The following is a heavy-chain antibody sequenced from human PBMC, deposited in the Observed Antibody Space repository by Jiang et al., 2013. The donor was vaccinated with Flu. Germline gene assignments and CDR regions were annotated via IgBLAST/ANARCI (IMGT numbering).Heavy chain of an antibody. CDR3: AKNTGYDSSGYSRGPFHY. Sequence: GLVQPGGSLRLSCAASGFTFSTFAMTWVRQAPGKGLEWVSASSGGGGSTYYADSVKGRFTISRDNSRNTLYLQMNSLRAEDTAVYYCAKNTGYDSSGYSRGPFHYWGQGTLVTVSS. CDR1: GFTFSTFA. V-gene: IGHV3-23*01. D-gene: IGHD3-22*01. CDR2: SSGGGGST. J-gene: IGHJ4*02.